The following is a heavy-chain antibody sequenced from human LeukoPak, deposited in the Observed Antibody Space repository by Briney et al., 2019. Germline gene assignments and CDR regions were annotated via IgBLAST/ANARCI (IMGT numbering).Heavy chain of an antibody. V-gene: IGHV4-34*01. D-gene: IGHD2-2*01. CDR3: ARSPGPYQLPTPYYLDY. CDR2: INHSGST. J-gene: IGHJ4*02. Sequence: PSETLSLTCAVYGGSFSGYYWSWIRQPPGKGLEWIGEINHSGSTNYNPSLKSRVTISVDTSKNQFSLKLTSVTAADTALYYCARSPGPYQLPTPYYLDYWGQGTLVTVSS. CDR1: GGSFSGYY.